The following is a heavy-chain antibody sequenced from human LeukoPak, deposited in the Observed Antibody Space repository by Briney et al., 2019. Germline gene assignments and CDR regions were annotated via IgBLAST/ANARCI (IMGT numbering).Heavy chain of an antibody. CDR3: ARLGTRWSFDY. Sequence: GRSLRLSCAASGFTFSSYGINWVRQAPGKGLEWVAVIWYDGSNKYYADSVKGRFTISRDNSKNTVYLQMNSLRAEDTALYYCARLGTRWSFDYWGQGTLVTVSP. J-gene: IGHJ4*02. CDR1: GFTFSSYG. D-gene: IGHD7-27*01. V-gene: IGHV3-33*01. CDR2: IWYDGSNK.